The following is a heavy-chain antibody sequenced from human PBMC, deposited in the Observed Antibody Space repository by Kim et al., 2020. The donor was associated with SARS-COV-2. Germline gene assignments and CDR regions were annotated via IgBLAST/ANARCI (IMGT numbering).Heavy chain of an antibody. Sequence: QGRVTITRDTSASTAYMELSSLRSEDTAVYYCARYTVTLPLYYYYGMDVWGQGTTVTVSS. V-gene: IGHV1-3*01. CDR3: ARYTVTLPLYYYYGMDV. D-gene: IGHD4-4*01. J-gene: IGHJ6*02.